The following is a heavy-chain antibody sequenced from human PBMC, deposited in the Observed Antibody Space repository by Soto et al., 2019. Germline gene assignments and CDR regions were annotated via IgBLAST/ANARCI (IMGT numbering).Heavy chain of an antibody. CDR1: GGTFSSYT. J-gene: IGHJ6*03. V-gene: IGHV1-69*08. D-gene: IGHD6-19*01. CDR2: IIPILGIA. Sequence: QVQLVQSGAEVKKPGSSVKVSCKASGGTFSSYTISWVRQAPGQGREWMGRIIPILGIANYAEQFQGRVTITADKSTSTAYMGLSSLRSEDTAVYYCARDAGIAVAGTPYYYDYYMDVWGKGTTVTVSS. CDR3: ARDAGIAVAGTPYYYDYYMDV.